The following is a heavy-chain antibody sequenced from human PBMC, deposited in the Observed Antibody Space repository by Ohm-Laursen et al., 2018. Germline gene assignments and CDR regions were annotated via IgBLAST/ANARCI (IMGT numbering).Heavy chain of an antibody. D-gene: IGHD3-9*01. CDR1: GFTFSSYS. Sequence: GSLRLSCTASGFTFSSYSMNWVHQAPGKGLEWVSSISSSSSYIYYADSVKGRFTISRDNAKNSLYLQMNSLRAEDTAVYYCARGILTGYCVDYWGQGTLVTVSS. CDR2: ISSSSSYI. J-gene: IGHJ4*02. CDR3: ARGILTGYCVDY. V-gene: IGHV3-21*01.